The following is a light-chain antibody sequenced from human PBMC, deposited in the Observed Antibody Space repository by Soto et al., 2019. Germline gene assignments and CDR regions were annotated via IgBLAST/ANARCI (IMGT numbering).Light chain of an antibody. CDR2: EVT. V-gene: IGLV2-8*01. CDR3: SSFAGSNRV. J-gene: IGLJ1*01. Sequence: QSVLTQPPSASGSPGQSVTISCTGTSSDVGHYNYVSWYQQHPGKAPKLIIYEVTKRPSGVPDRFSGSKSGNTASLTVSGLQAEDEADYYCSSFAGSNRVFGTGTKVTVL. CDR1: SSDVGHYNY.